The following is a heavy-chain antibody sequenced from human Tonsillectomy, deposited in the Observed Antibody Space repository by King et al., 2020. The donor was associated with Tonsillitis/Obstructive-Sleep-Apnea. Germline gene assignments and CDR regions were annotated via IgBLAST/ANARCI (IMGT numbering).Heavy chain of an antibody. J-gene: IGHJ4*02. CDR1: GGSISSSTY. CDR2: IYYSGST. V-gene: IGHV4-39*02. Sequence: QLQESGPGLVKPSETLSLSCTVSGGSISSSTYWGWIRQPPGKGLEWIGSIYYSGSTYYNRSLKSRVTISVDTSKNQFSLKLSSVTAADTAVYYCTREGEYSSTKYFDSWGQGTLVTVSS. CDR3: TREGEYSSTKYFDS. D-gene: IGHD6-6*01.